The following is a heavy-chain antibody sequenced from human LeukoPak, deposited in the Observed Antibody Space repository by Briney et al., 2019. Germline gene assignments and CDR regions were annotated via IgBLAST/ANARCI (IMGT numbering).Heavy chain of an antibody. Sequence: PGGSLRLSCAATGCTFRNYGMHWFRQAPGKGVEGVAFIRYDGSNKDYADSVKGRFTISRDDSKNTLNLQMDSLRPEDTAVYYCARKASCTGGSCYVSSDYYYVDVWGKGTTIIVS. CDR3: ARKASCTGGSCYVSSDYYYVDV. J-gene: IGHJ6*03. CDR2: IRYDGSNK. D-gene: IGHD2-15*01. V-gene: IGHV3-30*02. CDR1: GCTFRNYG.